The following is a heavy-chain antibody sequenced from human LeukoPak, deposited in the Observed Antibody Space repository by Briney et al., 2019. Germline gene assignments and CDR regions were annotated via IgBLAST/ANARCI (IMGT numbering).Heavy chain of an antibody. CDR1: GGSFSGYY. CDR3: ARYCSGGTCWGAFDI. D-gene: IGHD2-15*01. V-gene: IGHV4-34*01. Sequence: PSETLSLTCAVYGGSFSGYYWSWIRQPPGKGLEWIGEINHSGNTNYNPSLKSRVTISVDTSKNQFSLKLSSVTAADTAMYYCARYCSGGTCWGAFDIWGQGTMVTVSS. J-gene: IGHJ3*02. CDR2: INHSGNT.